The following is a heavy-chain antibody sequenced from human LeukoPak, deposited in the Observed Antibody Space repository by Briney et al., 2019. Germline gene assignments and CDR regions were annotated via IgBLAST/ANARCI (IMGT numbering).Heavy chain of an antibody. D-gene: IGHD5-24*01. CDR3: ARQLGDGYNLVYWFDP. CDR2: VYYTGST. Sequence: KPSETLSLTCTVSGGSISSTSYYRGWIRQSPGKGLESIGSVYYTGSTQDNPSLKGRVTISEDTSKNQFSLKLTSVTAEDTAVYYCARQLGDGYNLVYWFDPWGQGTLVTVSS. J-gene: IGHJ5*02. CDR1: GGSISSTSYY. V-gene: IGHV4-39*01.